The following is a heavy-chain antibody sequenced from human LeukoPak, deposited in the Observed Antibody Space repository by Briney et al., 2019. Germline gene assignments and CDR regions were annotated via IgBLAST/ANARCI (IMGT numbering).Heavy chain of an antibody. D-gene: IGHD3-10*01. CDR2: IYYSGST. CDR1: GGSVSSSSYY. J-gene: IGHJ4*02. Sequence: SETLSLTCTVSGGSVSSSSYYCGWIRQPPGKGLEWIGTIYYSGSTYYNPSLKSRVTISVDTSNNRFSLNLNSVTAVDTAVYYCARTPGFGESPDYWGQGTLVTVSS. V-gene: IGHV4-39*01. CDR3: ARTPGFGESPDY.